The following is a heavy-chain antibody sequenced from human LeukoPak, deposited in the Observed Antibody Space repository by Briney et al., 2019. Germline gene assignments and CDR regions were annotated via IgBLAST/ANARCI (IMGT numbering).Heavy chain of an antibody. V-gene: IGHV4-4*07. CDR3: ARVSPGGNSDY. CDR2: IYSSGST. J-gene: IGHJ4*02. CDR1: GGSISSYY. D-gene: IGHD4-23*01. Sequence: SETLSLTCTVSGGSISSYYWSWLRQPAGKGLEWIGRIYSSGSTNYNPSLKSRVTMSVDMSRNQFSLKLNSVTAADTAVYYCARVSPGGNSDYLGQGTLVTVSS.